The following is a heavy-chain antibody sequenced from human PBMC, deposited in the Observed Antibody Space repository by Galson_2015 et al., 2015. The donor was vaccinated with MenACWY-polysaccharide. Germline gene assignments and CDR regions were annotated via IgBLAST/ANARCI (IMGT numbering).Heavy chain of an antibody. CDR3: AKGWRQCVSTGYFDY. D-gene: IGHD5/OR15-5a*01. J-gene: IGHJ4*02. V-gene: IGHV3-23*01. Sequence: SLRLSCAASGFTFSSYAMSWVRQAPGKGLEWVSTISLSGVTTYYADSVKGRFTISRDNSKNTVYLQMNNLRVEDTAVYHCAKGWRQCVSTGYFDYWGQGTLVTVSS. CDR1: GFTFSSYA. CDR2: ISLSGVTT.